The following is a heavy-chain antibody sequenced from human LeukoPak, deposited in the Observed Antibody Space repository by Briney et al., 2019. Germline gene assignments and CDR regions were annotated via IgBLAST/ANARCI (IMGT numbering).Heavy chain of an antibody. V-gene: IGHV3-21*01. Sequence: PGGSLRLSCAASGFTFISYSMNWVRQAPGKGLEWVSSISSSSSYIYYADSMKGRFTISRDNAKKSLYLQMNSLRAEDTAVYYCARDDLLTDDAFDIWGQGTMVTVSS. CDR1: GFTFISYS. J-gene: IGHJ3*02. CDR2: ISSSSSYI. CDR3: ARDDLLTDDAFDI.